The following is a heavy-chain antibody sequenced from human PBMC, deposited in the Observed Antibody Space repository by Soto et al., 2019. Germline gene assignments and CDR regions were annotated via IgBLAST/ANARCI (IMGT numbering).Heavy chain of an antibody. CDR3: VILAAPGY. D-gene: IGHD6-25*01. V-gene: IGHV3-23*01. Sequence: GGSLRLSCAASGFTFSSYAMSWVRQAPGKGLEYVSAISGSGGSTYYADSVKGRFTISRDSSRNTLYLQMNSLTAEDTAVYYCVILAAPGYWGQGTLVTVSS. J-gene: IGHJ4*02. CDR2: ISGSGGST. CDR1: GFTFSSYA.